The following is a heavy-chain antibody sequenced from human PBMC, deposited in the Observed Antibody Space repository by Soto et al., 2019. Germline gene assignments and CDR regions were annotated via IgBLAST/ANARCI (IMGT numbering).Heavy chain of an antibody. CDR3: AGEIQLWLHSGPRLIDY. D-gene: IGHD5-18*01. V-gene: IGHV4-30-2*01. J-gene: IGHJ4*02. CDR1: GDSYSISTYS. CDR2: IYQSGVT. Sequence: LSLTCNMSGDSYSISTYSWSWIRQPPGKALQWIGFIYQSGVTSYNPSLASRVSISLDRSNNQCSLKLKSVTAADTAVYYCAGEIQLWLHSGPRLIDYWGQGTLVTVSS.